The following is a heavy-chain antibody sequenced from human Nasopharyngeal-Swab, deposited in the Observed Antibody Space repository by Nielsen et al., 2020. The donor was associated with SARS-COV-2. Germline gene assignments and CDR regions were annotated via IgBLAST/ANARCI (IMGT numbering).Heavy chain of an antibody. J-gene: IGHJ3*02. Sequence: WVRQAPGQRLEWMGWINAGNGNTKYSQKFQGRVTITRDTSASTAYMELSSLRSEDTAVYYCARDFLRSSSGRYSRYDAFDIWGQGTMVTVSS. D-gene: IGHD6-19*01. CDR3: ARDFLRSSSGRYSRYDAFDI. CDR2: INAGNGNT. V-gene: IGHV1-3*01.